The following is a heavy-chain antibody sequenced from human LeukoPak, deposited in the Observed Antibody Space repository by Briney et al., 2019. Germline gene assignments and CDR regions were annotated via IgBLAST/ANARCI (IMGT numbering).Heavy chain of an antibody. CDR3: ARGYYYDSSGGDAFDI. D-gene: IGHD3-22*01. CDR1: GYSITSGFY. V-gene: IGHV4-61*01. Sequence: ETLSLTCSVSGYSITSGFYWGWVRQPPGKGLEWIGYIYYSGSTNYNPSLKSRVTISVDMSKNQFSLKLSSVTAADTAVYYCARGYYYDSSGGDAFDIWGQGTMVTVSS. J-gene: IGHJ3*02. CDR2: IYYSGST.